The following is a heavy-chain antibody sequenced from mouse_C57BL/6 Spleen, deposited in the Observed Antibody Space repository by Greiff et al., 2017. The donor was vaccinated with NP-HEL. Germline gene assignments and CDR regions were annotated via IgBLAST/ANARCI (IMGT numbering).Heavy chain of an antibody. Sequence: EVKLMESGPGLVKPSQSLSLTCSVTGYSITSGYYWNWIRQFPGNKLEWMGYISYDGSNNYNPSLKNRISITRDTSKNQFFLKLNSVTTEDTATYYCAREGSTIRYFDVWGTGTTVTVSS. CDR2: ISYDGSN. CDR3: AREGSTIRYFDV. CDR1: GYSITSGYY. J-gene: IGHJ1*03. D-gene: IGHD2-1*01. V-gene: IGHV3-6*01.